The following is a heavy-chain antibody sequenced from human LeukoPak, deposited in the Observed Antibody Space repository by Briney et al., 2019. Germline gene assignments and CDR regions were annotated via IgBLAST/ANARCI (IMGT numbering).Heavy chain of an antibody. D-gene: IGHD1-26*01. V-gene: IGHV3-30*03. CDR2: ISYDGSNK. Sequence: GGSLRLSCAASGFTFSSYGMHWVRQAPGKGLEWVAVISYDGSNKYYADSVKGRFTISRDNSKNTLYLQMNSLRAEDTAVYYCARDLGGWELQADWGAFDIWGQGTMVTVSS. CDR3: ARDLGGWELQADWGAFDI. CDR1: GFTFSSYG. J-gene: IGHJ3*02.